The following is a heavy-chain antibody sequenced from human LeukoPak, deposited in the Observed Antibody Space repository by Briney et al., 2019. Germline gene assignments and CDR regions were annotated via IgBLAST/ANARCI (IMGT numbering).Heavy chain of an antibody. CDR2: IYYSGST. CDR3: ARGRLAAAGTSSWFDP. J-gene: IGHJ5*02. D-gene: IGHD6-13*01. V-gene: IGHV4-59*01. CDR1: GGSIGTYY. Sequence: SETLSLTCSVSGGSIGTYYWSWIRQPPGKGLEWIGYIYYSGSTRHNPSLKGRVTISADTSKNQFSLKLNSVTAADTAVYYCARGRLAAAGTSSWFDPWGQGTLVTVSS.